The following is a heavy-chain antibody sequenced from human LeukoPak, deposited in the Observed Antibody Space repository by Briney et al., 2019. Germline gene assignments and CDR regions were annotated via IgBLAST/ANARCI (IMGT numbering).Heavy chain of an antibody. Sequence: SETLSLTCTVSGGSISSGGYYWSWIRQHPGKGLEWIGYIYYSGSTYYNPSLKSRVTISVDTSKNQFSLKLSSVTAADTAVYYCARGGRWEHFDYWGQGTLVTVSS. CDR3: ARGGRWEHFDY. J-gene: IGHJ4*02. D-gene: IGHD1-1*01. CDR2: IYYSGST. CDR1: GGSISSGGYY. V-gene: IGHV4-31*03.